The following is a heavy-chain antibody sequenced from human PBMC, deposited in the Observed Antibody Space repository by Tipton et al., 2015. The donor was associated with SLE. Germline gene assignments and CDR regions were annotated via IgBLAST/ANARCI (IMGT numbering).Heavy chain of an antibody. D-gene: IGHD3-10*01. CDR3: ARGSYGTDAFDI. CDR2: IDHRGRT. Sequence: LRLSCAVNGGSFIGYQWSWIRQPPGKGLEWIGEIDHRGRTNYNPSLKSRVTISVDTSKNQFSLTLTSVTAADTAVYYRARGSYGTDAFDIWGQGTMVTVSS. CDR1: GGSFIGYQ. J-gene: IGHJ3*02. V-gene: IGHV4-34*01.